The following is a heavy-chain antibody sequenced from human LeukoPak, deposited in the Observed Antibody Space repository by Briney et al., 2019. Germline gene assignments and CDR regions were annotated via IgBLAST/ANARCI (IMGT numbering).Heavy chain of an antibody. J-gene: IGHJ3*02. Sequence: PGGSLRLSCTGSGVTFEDYYLSWIRQAPGKGLEWISYVSSTGGDKFYADPVKGRFTISRDNARNSLYMEMNDLIAEDTAFYYCARGGTTGTTQKTNAFDIWGQGTKVTVSS. CDR3: ARGGTTGTTQKTNAFDI. CDR1: GVTFEDYY. V-gene: IGHV3-11*01. CDR2: VSSTGGDK. D-gene: IGHD1-1*01.